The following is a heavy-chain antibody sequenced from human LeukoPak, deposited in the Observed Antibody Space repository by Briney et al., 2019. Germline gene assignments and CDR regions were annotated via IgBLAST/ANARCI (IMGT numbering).Heavy chain of an antibody. CDR3: ARLSNYDFWSGPMDV. V-gene: IGHV5-51*01. CDR1: GYSFTSHW. D-gene: IGHD3-3*01. J-gene: IGHJ6*04. Sequence: GESLKISCKGSGYSFTSHWIGWVRQMPGKGLEWMGIIYPGDSDTRYSPSFQGQVTISADKSISTAYLQWSSLKASDTAMYYCARLSNYDFWSGPMDVWGKGTTVTVSS. CDR2: IYPGDSDT.